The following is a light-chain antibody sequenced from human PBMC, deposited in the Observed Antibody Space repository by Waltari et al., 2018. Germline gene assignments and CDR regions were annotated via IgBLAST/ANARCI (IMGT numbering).Light chain of an antibody. CDR1: QSVSRD. CDR3: RHYVKFPVT. Sequence: IVLTQSPGTLSLFPGERAPLACRASQSVSRDLAWYQQKPGQAPRLLSYAASSRDKGIADRFSGSGSETDFSRTSSRLVPEDFAVYYCRHYVKFPVTFGQGAKLEIK. J-gene: IGKJ1*01. V-gene: IGKV3-20*01. CDR2: AAS.